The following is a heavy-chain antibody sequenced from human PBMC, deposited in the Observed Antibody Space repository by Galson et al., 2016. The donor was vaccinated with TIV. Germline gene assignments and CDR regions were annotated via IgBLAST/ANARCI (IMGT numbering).Heavy chain of an antibody. CDR3: ARSGDYGDY. D-gene: IGHD4-17*01. V-gene: IGHV1-69-2*01. CDR2: VDPEDGKT. J-gene: IGHJ4*02. CDR1: GHNFTDYY. Sequence: VKVSCKVSGHNFTDYYMHWMQQAPGKGFEWMGHVDPEDGKTKYAAKFRGRVTMTRNTSVRTAYMELSSLRSEDTAVYYCARSGDYGDYWGQGTLVTVSS.